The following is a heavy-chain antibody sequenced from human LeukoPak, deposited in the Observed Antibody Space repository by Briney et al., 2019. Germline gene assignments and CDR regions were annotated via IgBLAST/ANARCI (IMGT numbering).Heavy chain of an antibody. CDR1: GFNLGDYA. Sequence: PGRSPKLFFTASGFNLGDYAMSWVRPAPGEGLGWVGVIRSKSYGGTTQYAASVRGRFTISRHDSKSITYLQKNSLKTEDTAVYYCTRDTRYSCWGQGTLVTVSS. V-gene: IGHV3-49*04. CDR3: TRDTRYSC. J-gene: IGHJ4*02. D-gene: IGHD5-18*01. CDR2: IRSKSYGGTT.